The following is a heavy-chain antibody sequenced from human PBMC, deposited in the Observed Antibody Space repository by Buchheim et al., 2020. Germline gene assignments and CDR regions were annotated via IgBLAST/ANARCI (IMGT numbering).Heavy chain of an antibody. CDR1: GFIFSTYN. CDR2: ITASGSGP. J-gene: IGHJ4*02. CDR3: ARRRSGHDPHLDY. Sequence: EVQLVESGGGLVQPGGSLRLSCAGSGFIFSTYNMNWVRQAPGKGLEWIAYITASGSGPFYADSVEGRFTISRANAKNSLYLQMNSLRDEDTAVYYCARRRSGHDPHLDYWGQGTL. D-gene: IGHD5-12*01. V-gene: IGHV3-48*02.